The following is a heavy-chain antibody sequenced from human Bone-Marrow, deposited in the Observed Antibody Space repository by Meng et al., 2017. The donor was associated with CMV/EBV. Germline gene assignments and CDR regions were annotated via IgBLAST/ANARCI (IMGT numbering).Heavy chain of an antibody. CDR3: ARVNYYETTSYYRY. D-gene: IGHD3-22*01. Sequence: ASVKVSCKASGYTFTGYYMHWVRQAPGQGLEWMGWMTPNSGNTGYAQKFQGRVTMTRNTSISTAYMELSSLRSEDTAVYYCARVNYYETTSYYRYWGQGTLVTVSS. V-gene: IGHV1-8*02. J-gene: IGHJ4*02. CDR1: GYTFTGYY. CDR2: MTPNSGNT.